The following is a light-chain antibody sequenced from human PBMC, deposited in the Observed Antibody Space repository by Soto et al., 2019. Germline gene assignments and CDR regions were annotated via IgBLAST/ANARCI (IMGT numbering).Light chain of an antibody. CDR1: QGISSA. CDR3: QQFNSYPFT. V-gene: IGKV1-13*02. CDR2: DAS. Sequence: AIQLTQSPSSLSASVGDRVTITCRASQGISSALAWYQQKPGKAPKLLIYDASSLESGVPSRFSGRGSVTDSTLTVSSLQPEDFATYYCQQFNSYPFTFGQGTKLEIK. J-gene: IGKJ2*01.